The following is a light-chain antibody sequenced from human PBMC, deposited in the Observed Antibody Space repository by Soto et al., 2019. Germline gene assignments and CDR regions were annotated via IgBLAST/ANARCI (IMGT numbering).Light chain of an antibody. J-gene: IGLJ2*01. CDR1: SSNIGSST. CDR3: AAWDDSLNGVV. Sequence: QPVLTQPPSASGTPGQRVTISCSGSSSNIGSSTVNWYQQLPGTAPKLLIHSNNQRPSGVPDRFSGSKSGTSASLAISGLQSEDEADYSCAAWDDSLNGVVFGGGTKLTVL. V-gene: IGLV1-44*01. CDR2: SNN.